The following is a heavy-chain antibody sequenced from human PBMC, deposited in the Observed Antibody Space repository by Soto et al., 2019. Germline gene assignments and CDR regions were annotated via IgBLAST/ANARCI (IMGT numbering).Heavy chain of an antibody. Sequence: ETLSLTCTVSGVSISSSGFYWGWIRQPPGKGLEWIGSIYYIENTHNNPSLKSRVTISIDPSKNQFSPKLNFMTAADTAVYYYARHKENYDSGGYPWGQGTRVTVSS. V-gene: IGHV4-39*01. CDR2: IYYIENT. CDR3: ARHKENYDSGGYP. CDR1: GVSISSSGFY. D-gene: IGHD3-22*01. J-gene: IGHJ5*02.